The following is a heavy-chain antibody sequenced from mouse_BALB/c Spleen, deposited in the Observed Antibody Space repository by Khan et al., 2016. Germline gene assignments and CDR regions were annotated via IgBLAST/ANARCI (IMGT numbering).Heavy chain of an antibody. V-gene: IGHV6-6*02. Sequence: EVQLEESGGGLVQPGGSMKLSCVASGFTFSNYWMNWVRQSPEKGLEWVAEIRLKSNNYATHYAVSVKGMFTISRDDSKSSIYQQMNNLRAADSGIYYCTRDGYFAVWGAGTTVTVSS. CDR1: GFTFSNYW. J-gene: IGHJ1*01. CDR2: IRLKSNNYAT. CDR3: TRDGYFAV.